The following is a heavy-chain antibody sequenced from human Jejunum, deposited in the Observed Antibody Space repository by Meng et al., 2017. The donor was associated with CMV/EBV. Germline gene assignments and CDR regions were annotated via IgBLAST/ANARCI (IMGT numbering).Heavy chain of an antibody. D-gene: IGHD3-16*01. CDR2: VDYSGTT. V-gene: IGHV4-59*01. J-gene: IGHJ4*02. CDR1: GASIRGYY. CDR3: ARGWGTTSPWDY. Sequence: VSGASIRGYYWHWIRPTPGKGLGWIGCVDYSGTTKYNPSLKGRVTISVDTSKSQFSLELRSVIATDTAVFYCARGWGTTSPWDYWGQGTLVTVSS.